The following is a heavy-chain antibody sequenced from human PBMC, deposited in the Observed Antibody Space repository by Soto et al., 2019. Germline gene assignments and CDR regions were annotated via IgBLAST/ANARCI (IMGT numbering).Heavy chain of an antibody. J-gene: IGHJ4*02. V-gene: IGHV4-4*07. CDR3: AREGSYSAYNFAHGIQLWSFDF. CDR2: IFSSGST. D-gene: IGHD5-12*01. CDR1: GGSINTFY. Sequence: SETLSLTSTVSGGSINTFYWSWVRQPAGRGLEWIGRIFSSGSTSFNPSLESRVAMSVDTSKNHFSLNLSSVTAADMAVYYCAREGSYSAYNFAHGIQLWSFDFWGQGALVIVSS.